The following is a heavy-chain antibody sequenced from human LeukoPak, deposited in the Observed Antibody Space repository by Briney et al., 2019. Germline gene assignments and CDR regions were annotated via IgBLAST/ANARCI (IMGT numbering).Heavy chain of an antibody. CDR3: ARGARVATIIGYYYGMDV. CDR2: IIPILGIA. V-gene: IGHV1-69*02. J-gene: IGHJ6*02. CDR1: GGTISSYT. D-gene: IGHD5-12*01. Sequence: SVKVSCKASGGTISSYTISWVRQAPGQGLEWMGRIIPILGIANYAQKFQGRVTITADKSTSTAYMELSSLRSEDTAVYYCARGARVATIIGYYYGMDVWGQGTTVTVSS.